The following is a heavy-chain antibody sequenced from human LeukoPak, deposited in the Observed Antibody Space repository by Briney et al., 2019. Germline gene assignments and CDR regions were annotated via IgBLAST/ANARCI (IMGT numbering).Heavy chain of an antibody. D-gene: IGHD5-24*01. CDR2: ISAGAGYI. CDR1: GFTFNSYA. J-gene: IGHJ4*02. V-gene: IGHV3-23*01. Sequence: GGSLRLSCAASGFTFNSYAMTWVRQAPGKGLEWVSAISAGAGYIYYADSVKGRFTSSRDNSKSTLYLQMSNLRAEDTAVYFCAKNRATGLAFYGYWGQGTQVTVSS. CDR3: AKNRATGLAFYGY.